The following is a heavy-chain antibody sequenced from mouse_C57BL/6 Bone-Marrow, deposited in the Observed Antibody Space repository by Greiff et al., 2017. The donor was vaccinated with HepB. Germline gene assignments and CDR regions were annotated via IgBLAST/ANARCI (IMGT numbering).Heavy chain of an antibody. CDR1: GFTFSDYG. CDR2: ISSGSSTI. J-gene: IGHJ2*01. Sequence: VQLQQSGGGLVKPGGSLKLSCAASGFTFSDYGMHWVRQAPEKGLEWVAYISSGSSTIYYADTVKGRFTISRDNAKNTLFLQMTSLRSEDTAMYYCARGVVGDYWGQGTTLTVSS. V-gene: IGHV5-17*01. D-gene: IGHD1-1*01. CDR3: ARGVVGDY.